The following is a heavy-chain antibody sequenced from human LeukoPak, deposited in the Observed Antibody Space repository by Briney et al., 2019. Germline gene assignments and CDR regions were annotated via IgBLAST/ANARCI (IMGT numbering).Heavy chain of an antibody. V-gene: IGHV1-2*02. CDR2: INPKSCGT. D-gene: IGHD3-10*01. CDR1: GYTLTGYQ. Sequence: ASVKVSCKASGYTLTGYQLHWVRQAPGQGLEWVGWINPKSCGTHYAQKFQGRVTMTGDTSNSAAYMELSRLTSEYTAVYYCARDYGGPSWFGGIDYWGQGTLVTVSS. CDR3: ARDYGGPSWFGGIDY. J-gene: IGHJ4*02.